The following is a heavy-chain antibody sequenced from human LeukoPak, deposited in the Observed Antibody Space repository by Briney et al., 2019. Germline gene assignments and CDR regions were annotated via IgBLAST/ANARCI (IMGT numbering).Heavy chain of an antibody. V-gene: IGHV1-46*01. CDR2: INPGDGST. J-gene: IGHJ4*02. Sequence: GASVKVSCKASGYTFTSYYIHWVRQAPGQGLEWMGIINPGDGSTSYAQKFQGRVTMTRDMSTSTVYMELSSLRSEDTAVYYCARGIGDRFRLQHVIDYWGQGTLVTVSS. CDR1: GYTFTSYY. CDR3: ARGIGDRFRLQHVIDY. D-gene: IGHD2-21*02.